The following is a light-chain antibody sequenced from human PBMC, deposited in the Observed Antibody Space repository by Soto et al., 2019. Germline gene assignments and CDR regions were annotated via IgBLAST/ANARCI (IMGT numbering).Light chain of an antibody. CDR1: SSDVGGYKY. CDR3: SSNTSSATLV. CDR2: EVS. V-gene: IGLV2-14*01. Sequence: QSALTQPASVSGSPGQSITIPCTGTSSDVGGYKYVSWYQQHPGKAPKLMIYEVSYRPSGVSNRFSGSKSGNTASLTISGLQAEDEADYYCSSNTSSATLVFGGGTKVTVL. J-gene: IGLJ3*02.